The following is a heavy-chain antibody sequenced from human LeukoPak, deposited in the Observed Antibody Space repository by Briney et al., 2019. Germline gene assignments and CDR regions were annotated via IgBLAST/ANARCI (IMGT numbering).Heavy chain of an antibody. D-gene: IGHD3-22*01. CDR1: RFTFSSYG. Sequence: GGSLRLSCAASRFTFSSYGMSWVRQAPGKGLEWVSSISGSGGSTYYADSVKGRFTISRDNSKSTLYLQMNSLRAEDTAVYYCAKVHYYDSSGFSYYFDFWGLGTLVTVSS. CDR3: AKVHYYDSSGFSYYFDF. J-gene: IGHJ4*02. V-gene: IGHV3-23*01. CDR2: ISGSGGST.